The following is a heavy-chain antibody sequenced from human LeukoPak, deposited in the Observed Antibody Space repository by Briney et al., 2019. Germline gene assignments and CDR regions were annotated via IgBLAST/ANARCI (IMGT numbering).Heavy chain of an antibody. J-gene: IGHJ4*02. V-gene: IGHV4-34*01. CDR3: ARLGNGYSSSWYYRGYFDY. D-gene: IGHD6-13*01. CDR2: INHSGST. CDR1: GGSFSGYY. Sequence: PSETLSLTCAVYGGSFSGYYWSWIRQPPGKGLEWIGEINHSGSTNYNPSLKSRVTISVDTSKNQFSLKLSSVTAADTAVYYCARLGNGYSSSWYYRGYFDYWGQGTLVTVSS.